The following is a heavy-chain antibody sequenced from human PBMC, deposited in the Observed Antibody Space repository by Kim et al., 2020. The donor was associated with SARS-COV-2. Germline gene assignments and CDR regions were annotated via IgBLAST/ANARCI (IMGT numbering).Heavy chain of an antibody. V-gene: IGHV4-34*01. CDR2: INHSGST. CDR3: ASLSGGSARSRWFDP. J-gene: IGHJ5*02. D-gene: IGHD2-15*01. Sequence: SETLSLTCAVYGGSFSGYYWSWIRQPPGKGLEWIGEINHSGSTNYNPSLKSRVTISVDTSKNQFSLKLSSVTAADTAVYYCASLSGGSARSRWFDPWGQGTLVTVSS. CDR1: GGSFSGYY.